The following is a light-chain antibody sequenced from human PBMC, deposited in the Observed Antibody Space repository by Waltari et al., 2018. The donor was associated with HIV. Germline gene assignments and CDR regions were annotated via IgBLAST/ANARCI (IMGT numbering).Light chain of an antibody. Sequence: DIQMTQSPSSLSASVGDRVTITCRTSQGIRTDLGWYQQKPGKAPKRLIHGASTLQSWVPSMFSCSGFVTEFTLTISSLQPEDSATYDCLQHNSYPWTFGQWTKVEIK. J-gene: IGKJ1*01. CDR1: QGIRTD. CDR3: LQHNSYPWT. V-gene: IGKV1-17*01. CDR2: GAS.